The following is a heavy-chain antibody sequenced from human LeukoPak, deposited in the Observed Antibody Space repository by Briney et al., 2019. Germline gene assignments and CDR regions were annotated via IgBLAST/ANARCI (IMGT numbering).Heavy chain of an antibody. CDR3: ARDSASTRYYDYVWGSYRRFFDY. CDR1: GGSFSGYY. V-gene: IGHV4-34*01. CDR2: INHGGST. D-gene: IGHD3-16*02. Sequence: SETLSLTCAVYGGSFSGYYWSWIRQPPGKGLEWIGEINHGGSTYYNPSLKSRVTISVDTSKNQFSLKLSSVTAADTAVYYCARDSASTRYYDYVWGSYRRFFDYWGQGTLVTVSS. J-gene: IGHJ4*02.